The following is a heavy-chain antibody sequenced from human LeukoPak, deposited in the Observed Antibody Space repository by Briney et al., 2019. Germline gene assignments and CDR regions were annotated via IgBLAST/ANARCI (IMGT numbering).Heavy chain of an antibody. Sequence: GASVKVSCKSSGYTFTSYGISWVRQAPGQGLEWMGWISTYNGNTNYAQNLQGRVTMTTDTSTSTAYMELRSLRSEDTAVYYCAREESGGYFDYWGQGTLVTVSS. D-gene: IGHD2-8*02. J-gene: IGHJ4*02. V-gene: IGHV1-18*01. CDR2: ISTYNGNT. CDR3: AREESGGYFDY. CDR1: GYTFTSYG.